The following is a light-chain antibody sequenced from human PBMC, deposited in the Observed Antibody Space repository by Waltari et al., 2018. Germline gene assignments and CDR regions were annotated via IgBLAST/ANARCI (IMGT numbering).Light chain of an antibody. J-gene: IGKJ4*01. CDR3: QHYSSYLVT. V-gene: IGKV1-5*01. CDR1: QSISGW. CDR2: DVS. Sequence: DILMTQSPSTLSASVGDRVTITCRASQSISGWLAWYQQQPGKAPKILPSDVSSLESGVPSRFSGSGSGTKFTLTISSLQPDDFATYYCQHYSSYLVTFGEGTKVEI.